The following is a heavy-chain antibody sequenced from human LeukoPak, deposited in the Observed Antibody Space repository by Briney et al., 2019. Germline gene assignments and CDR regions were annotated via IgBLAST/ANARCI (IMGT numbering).Heavy chain of an antibody. CDR3: ATGEREGSEIYYYYMDV. D-gene: IGHD3-10*01. V-gene: IGHV4-4*02. J-gene: IGHJ6*03. CDR1: GGSLSSSYW. CDR2: IFHSGST. Sequence: PSETLSLTCGVSGGSLSSSYWWSWVRQPPGKGLEWIGEIFHSGSTKYNPSLKSRVTISMDKSKNQFSLNLSSVTAADTAVYYCATGEREGSEIYYYYMDVWGKGTTVTVSS.